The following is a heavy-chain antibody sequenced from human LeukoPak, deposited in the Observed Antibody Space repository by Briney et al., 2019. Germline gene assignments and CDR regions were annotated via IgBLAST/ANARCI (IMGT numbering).Heavy chain of an antibody. J-gene: IGHJ4*02. D-gene: IGHD7-27*01. CDR3: ARGPPNWGMVGY. CDR1: GYTLTSFD. Sequence: ASVKVSCKASGYTLTSFDFNWVRQATGQGLEWMGWMKSNNGHTGYAQKFQGRVTMTRDTSISTAYMELSSLTFEDTAVYYCARGPPNWGMVGYWGQGTLVTVSS. V-gene: IGHV1-8*01. CDR2: MKSNNGHT.